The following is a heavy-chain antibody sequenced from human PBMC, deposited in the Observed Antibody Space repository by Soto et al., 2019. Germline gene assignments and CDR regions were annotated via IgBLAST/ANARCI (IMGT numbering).Heavy chain of an antibody. J-gene: IGHJ4*02. CDR2: IKPDGSEK. CDR1: GFTFNSYY. Sequence: EVQLVESGGGLVQPGGSLRLSCAASGFTFNSYYMSWVRQAPGEGLAWVANIKPDGSEKYYVDSVEGRFTISRDNARNSLYLQMNSLRAEDTAVYYCVRDWRDGYDHSFNHWGQGTPVTVSP. D-gene: IGHD5-12*01. V-gene: IGHV3-7*03. CDR3: VRDWRDGYDHSFNH.